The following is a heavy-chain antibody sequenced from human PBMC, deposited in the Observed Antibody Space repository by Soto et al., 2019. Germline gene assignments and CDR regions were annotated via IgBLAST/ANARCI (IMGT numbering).Heavy chain of an antibody. Sequence: QVQLVESGGGVVQPGRSLRLSCAASGFTFSSCGMHWVRQAPGKGLEWVAVISNDGSNKYYADSVKGRFTISRDNSKNSLYLQMNSLRAEDTALYYCAKEWVYDSSGWSFDYWGQGTLVTVSS. V-gene: IGHV3-30*18. D-gene: IGHD3-22*01. CDR3: AKEWVYDSSGWSFDY. CDR2: ISNDGSNK. J-gene: IGHJ4*02. CDR1: GFTFSSCG.